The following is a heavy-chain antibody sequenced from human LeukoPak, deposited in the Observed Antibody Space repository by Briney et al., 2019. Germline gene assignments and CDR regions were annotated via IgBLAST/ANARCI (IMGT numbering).Heavy chain of an antibody. J-gene: IGHJ4*02. CDR2: ISSSGTTI. CDR1: GFTFSSYE. Sequence: GGSLRLSCAASGFTFSSYEMNWVRQAPGKGLEWVSYISSSGTTIYYADSVKGRFTISRDNAKNSLYLQMNSLRAEDTAVYYCARPDGDYYYGSGSYFHYWGQGTLVTVSS. D-gene: IGHD3-10*01. CDR3: ARPDGDYYYGSGSYFHY. V-gene: IGHV3-48*03.